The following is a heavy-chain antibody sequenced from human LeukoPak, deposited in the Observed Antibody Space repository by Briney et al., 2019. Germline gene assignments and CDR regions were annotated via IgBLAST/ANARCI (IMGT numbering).Heavy chain of an antibody. D-gene: IGHD1-26*01. CDR1: GFTFSSYA. V-gene: IGHV3-23*01. J-gene: IGHJ3*02. CDR2: IGRSGADT. CDR3: TRRLELVGATVEDAFDI. Sequence: GGSLRLSCAASGFTFSSYAMSWVRQAPGKGLEWVSGIGRSGADTYYTDSVKGRFTISRDNSKNTLYLQMNSLKTEDTAVYYCTRRLELVGATVEDAFDIWGQGTMVTVSS.